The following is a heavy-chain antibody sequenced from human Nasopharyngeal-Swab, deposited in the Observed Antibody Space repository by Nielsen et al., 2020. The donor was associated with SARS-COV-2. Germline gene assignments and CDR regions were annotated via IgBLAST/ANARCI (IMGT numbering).Heavy chain of an antibody. CDR2: IYPGDSDT. CDR3: ARQPPYGSGSPKYFDY. J-gene: IGHJ4*02. CDR1: GYSFTTYG. D-gene: IGHD3-10*01. V-gene: IGHV5-51*01. Sequence: GGSLRLSCKGSGYSFTTYGIGWVRQMPGKGLEWLGIIYPGDSDTRYGPSSQGQVTISADKSINTAYLQWSSLQASDTAIYYCARQPPYGSGSPKYFDYWGQGTQVTVSS.